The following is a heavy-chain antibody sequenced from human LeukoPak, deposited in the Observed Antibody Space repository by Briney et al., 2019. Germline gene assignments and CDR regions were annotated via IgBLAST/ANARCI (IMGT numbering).Heavy chain of an antibody. D-gene: IGHD3-16*01. J-gene: IGHJ3*02. Sequence: PSETLSLTCAVSGYSISSGYYWGWIRQPPGKGLEWIGSIYHSGSTYYNPSLKSRVTISVDTSKNQFSLKLSSVTAADTAVYCCARPLGGTGAFDIWGQGTMVTVSS. CDR1: GYSISSGYY. CDR2: IYHSGST. CDR3: ARPLGGTGAFDI. V-gene: IGHV4-38-2*01.